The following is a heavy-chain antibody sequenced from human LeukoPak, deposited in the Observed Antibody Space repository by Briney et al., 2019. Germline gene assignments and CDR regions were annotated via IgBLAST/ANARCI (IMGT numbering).Heavy chain of an antibody. D-gene: IGHD4-17*01. J-gene: IGHJ6*04. Sequence: SVKVSCKASGGTFSSYAISWVGQAAGQGVEGMGGIIPIFGTANYAQKFQGRVTITADESTSTAYMELSSLRSEDTAVYYCARDGADYYYYYGMDVWGKGTTVTVSS. CDR2: IIPIFGTA. CDR1: GGTFSSYA. V-gene: IGHV1-69*13. CDR3: ARDGADYYYYYGMDV.